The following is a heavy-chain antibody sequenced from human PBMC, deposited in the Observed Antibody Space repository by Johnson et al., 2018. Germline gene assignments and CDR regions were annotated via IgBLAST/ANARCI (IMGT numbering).Heavy chain of an antibody. Sequence: VQLVQSGGGVVQPGRSLRLSCAASGFTFDDYAMHWVRQAPGKGLDWVSLISWDGGSTYSADSVKGRFTISSDNTKNSLYLQMISLRAEDTALYYCAKDSGVATIYYYMDVWGKGTTVTVSS. CDR1: GFTFDDYA. D-gene: IGHD5-12*01. V-gene: IGHV3-43D*03. J-gene: IGHJ6*03. CDR3: AKDSGVATIYYYMDV. CDR2: ISWDGGST.